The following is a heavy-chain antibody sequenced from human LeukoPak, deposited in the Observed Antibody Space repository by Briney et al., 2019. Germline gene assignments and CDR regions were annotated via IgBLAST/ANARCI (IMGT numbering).Heavy chain of an antibody. V-gene: IGHV1-69*13. D-gene: IGHD6-19*01. CDR1: GGTFSNYA. Sequence: SVKVSCKASGGTFSNYAISWVRQARGQGLEWMGGIIPMSDTRNYAQKFQGRVTITADESTSTAYMELSSLRSEDTAVYYCARGGSGWHFDYWGQGTLVTVSS. CDR3: ARGGSGWHFDY. CDR2: IIPMSDTR. J-gene: IGHJ4*02.